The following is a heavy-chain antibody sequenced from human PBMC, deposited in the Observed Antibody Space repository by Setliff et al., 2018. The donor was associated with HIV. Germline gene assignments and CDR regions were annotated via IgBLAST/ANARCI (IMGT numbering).Heavy chain of an antibody. D-gene: IGHD3-22*01. CDR3: ARDELHFSDSAGYPDAFDF. J-gene: IGHJ3*01. V-gene: IGHV3-48*03. Sequence: LRLSCAASGFTFSSYEMNWVRQAPGKGLEWVSYISSNGGAIYYADSVKGRFTISRDNAGSSLYLQMHNLRAEDTALYYCARDELHFSDSAGYPDAFDFWSQGTMVTVSS. CDR2: ISSNGGAI. CDR1: GFTFSSYE.